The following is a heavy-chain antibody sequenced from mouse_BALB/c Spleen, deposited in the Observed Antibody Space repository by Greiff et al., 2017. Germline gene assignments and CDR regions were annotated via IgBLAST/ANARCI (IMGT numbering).Heavy chain of an antibody. CDR3: ANIITTFNYFDV. CDR2: ISYDGSN. J-gene: IGHJ1*01. V-gene: IGHV3-6*02. D-gene: IGHD1-1*01. CDR1: GYSITSGYY. Sequence: EVQLQESGPGLVKPSQSLSLTCSVTGYSITSGYYWNWIRQFPGNKLEWMGYISYDGSNNYNPSLKNRISITRDTSKNQFFLKLNSVTTEDTATYYCANIITTFNYFDVWGAGTTVTVSS.